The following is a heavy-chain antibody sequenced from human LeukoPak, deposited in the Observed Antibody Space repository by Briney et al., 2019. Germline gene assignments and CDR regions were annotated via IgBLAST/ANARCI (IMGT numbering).Heavy chain of an antibody. J-gene: IGHJ4*02. V-gene: IGHV3-23*01. Sequence: GGSLRLSCAASGFTFSSYAMSWVRQAPGKGLEWVSAISGSGGSTYYADSVKGRFTISRDNSKNTLYLQMNSLRAEDTAVYYCAKTLGYCRGGSCFSRYYFDYWGQGTLVTVSS. CDR3: AKTLGYCRGGSCFSRYYFDY. D-gene: IGHD2-15*01. CDR1: GFTFSSYA. CDR2: ISGSGGST.